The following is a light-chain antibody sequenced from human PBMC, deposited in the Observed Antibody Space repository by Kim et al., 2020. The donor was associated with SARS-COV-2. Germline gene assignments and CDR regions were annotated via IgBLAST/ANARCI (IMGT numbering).Light chain of an antibody. Sequence: GQSITISCTGTSSDIGAFNYVSWFQQHPGKAPKLLIYDVSQRPSGISNRFSGSTSGYTAYLTISGLQAEDEADYYCSSYTNANTRLFGPGTKVTVL. CDR1: SSDIGAFNY. CDR3: SSYTNANTRL. J-gene: IGLJ1*01. V-gene: IGLV2-14*03. CDR2: DVS.